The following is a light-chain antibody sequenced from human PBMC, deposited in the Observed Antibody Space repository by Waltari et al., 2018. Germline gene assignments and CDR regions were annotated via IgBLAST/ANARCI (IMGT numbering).Light chain of an antibody. CDR1: SGSLYTTSY. Sequence: QTVVTQEPSLSVSPGGTVTLTCALSSGSLYTTSYDPWYQPTPGQPPRTLVYKGNSRSSGVPDRFSGSILGNKAALTITGAQADDESDYYCSLYMGSGIWVFGGGTKLTVL. J-gene: IGLJ3*02. CDR3: SLYMGSGIWV. CDR2: KGN. V-gene: IGLV8-61*01.